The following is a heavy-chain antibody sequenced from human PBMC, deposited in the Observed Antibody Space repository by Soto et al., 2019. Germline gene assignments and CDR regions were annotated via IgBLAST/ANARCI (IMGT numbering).Heavy chain of an antibody. CDR3: AKEATNINNFDY. CDR1: GFTFDNYE. Sequence: GGSLRLSCAASGFTFDNYEMNWVRQAPGKGLEWVSYISSVGSTMDYADSVKGRFTISRDNAKNSLFLQMNSLRAEDTAVYYCAKEATNINNFDYWGQGTLVTVSS. CDR2: ISSVGSTM. J-gene: IGHJ4*01. V-gene: IGHV3-48*03. D-gene: IGHD1-26*01.